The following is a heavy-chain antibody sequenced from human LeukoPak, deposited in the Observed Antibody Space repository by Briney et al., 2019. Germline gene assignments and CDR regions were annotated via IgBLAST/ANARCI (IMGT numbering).Heavy chain of an antibody. D-gene: IGHD1-14*01. CDR1: GRSISSSSYY. V-gene: IGHV4-39*01. Sequence: SETLSLTCTVAGRSISSSSYYWGWLRQPPGKGLEGIGSIYYSGSTYYHPSLKTRVTISVDTSKNQFPLTLSSVTSADAAVDFCASASPISENFDYWGQGTLVTVSS. CDR3: ASASPISENFDY. J-gene: IGHJ4*02. CDR2: IYYSGST.